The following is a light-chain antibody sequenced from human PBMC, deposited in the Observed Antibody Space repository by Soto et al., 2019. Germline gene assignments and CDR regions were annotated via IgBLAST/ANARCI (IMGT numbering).Light chain of an antibody. CDR3: SAWDDSIYGPV. Sequence: QSVLTQPPSGSGTPGQMVAISCSGGSSDIGSNPVNWYLHLPGAAPKLLIYRDNQRPSGVPDRFSGSKSGTSASLTISGLQSEDEADYFCSAWDDSIYGPVFGGGTKVTVL. CDR2: RDN. V-gene: IGLV1-44*01. J-gene: IGLJ2*01. CDR1: SSDIGSNP.